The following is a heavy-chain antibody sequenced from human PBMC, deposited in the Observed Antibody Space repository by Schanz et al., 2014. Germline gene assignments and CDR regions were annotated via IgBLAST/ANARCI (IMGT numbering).Heavy chain of an antibody. CDR2: IIPILDKT. CDR3: ARETTIITGGAFDV. J-gene: IGHJ6*02. V-gene: IGHV1-69*08. CDR1: GGTFSSST. D-gene: IGHD3-9*01. Sequence: QVQLVQSGAEVKKPGSSVKVSCKASGGTFSSSTLTWVRQAPGQGLEWMGRIIPILDKTNYAQKFQGRVTMTADKSTSTVYMEVSGLRSEDTAVYYCARETTIITGGAFDVWGQGTTVTVSS.